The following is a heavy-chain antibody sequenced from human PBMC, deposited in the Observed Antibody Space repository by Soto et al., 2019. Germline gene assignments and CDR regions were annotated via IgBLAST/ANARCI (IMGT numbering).Heavy chain of an antibody. Sequence: SETLSLTCTVSGGSISSSSYYWGWIRQPPGKGLEWIGSIYYSGSTYYNPSLKSRVTISVDTSKNQFSLKLSSVTAADTAVYYCARLRVVGAFDIWGQGTMVTVSS. V-gene: IGHV4-39*07. CDR1: GGSISSSSYY. D-gene: IGHD2-15*01. J-gene: IGHJ3*02. CDR3: ARLRVVGAFDI. CDR2: IYYSGST.